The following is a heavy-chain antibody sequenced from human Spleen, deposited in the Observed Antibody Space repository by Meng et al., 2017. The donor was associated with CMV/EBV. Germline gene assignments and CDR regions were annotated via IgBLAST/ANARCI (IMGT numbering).Heavy chain of an antibody. J-gene: IGHJ4*02. CDR2: ISAYNGNT. Sequence: QFQVWESGVREKRTGASVKVSCKASGKPFTSYGISGVRQAPGQGLEWMGWISAYNGNTNYAQKLQGRVTMTTDTSTSTAYMELRSLRSDDTAVYYCARGNALYYYDSSGYFDYWGQGTLVTVSS. CDR1: GKPFTSYG. D-gene: IGHD3-22*01. CDR3: ARGNALYYYDSSGYFDY. V-gene: IGHV1-18*01.